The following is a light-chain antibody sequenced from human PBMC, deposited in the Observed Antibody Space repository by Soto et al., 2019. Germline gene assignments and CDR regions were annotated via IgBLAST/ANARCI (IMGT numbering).Light chain of an antibody. Sequence: DIQMTQSPSSVSASVGDRITITCRWRQGISSRLGWYQKKPGKAPKLLIYAASSLQSGVPSRFSCSGSGTDFPLTISSLQPEDFATYYCQQANSFPLTFGGGTKVEIK. J-gene: IGKJ4*01. CDR2: AAS. CDR1: QGISSR. V-gene: IGKV1-12*01. CDR3: QQANSFPLT.